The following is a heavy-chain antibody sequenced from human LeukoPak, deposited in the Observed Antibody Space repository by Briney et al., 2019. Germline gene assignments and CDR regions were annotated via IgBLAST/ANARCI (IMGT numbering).Heavy chain of an antibody. CDR2: INSDGSST. CDR1: RFTFSGYW. V-gene: IGHV3-74*01. Sequence: GGSLRLSCAASRFTFSGYWMHWVRQAPGKGLVWVSRINSDGSSTSYADSVKGRFTISRDNAKNTLYLQMNSLRAEDTAVYYCARDSGSYLVDYWGQGTLVTVSP. D-gene: IGHD1-26*01. J-gene: IGHJ4*02. CDR3: ARDSGSYLVDY.